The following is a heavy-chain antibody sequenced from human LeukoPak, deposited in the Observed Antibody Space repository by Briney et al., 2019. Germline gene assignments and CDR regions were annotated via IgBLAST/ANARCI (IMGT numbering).Heavy chain of an antibody. V-gene: IGHV3-74*01. CDR1: GFTFSRYW. CDR3: ARSPLGVEDV. D-gene: IGHD2-15*01. J-gene: IGHJ6*02. CDR2: IHSDGTNT. Sequence: GGSLRLSCAASGFTFSRYWMHWVRQAPGKGLVWVSRIHSDGTNTNYADSVKGRFTISRDNAKNTLYLQMNSVRAEDTAVYYCARSPLGVEDVWGQGTTVTVSS.